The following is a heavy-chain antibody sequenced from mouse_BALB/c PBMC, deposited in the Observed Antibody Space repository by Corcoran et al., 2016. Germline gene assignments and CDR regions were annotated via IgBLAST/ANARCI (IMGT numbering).Heavy chain of an antibody. CDR1: GYTFTNYG. D-gene: IGHD2-4*01. V-gene: IGHV9-1*02. CDR3: ARSEDYNSY. Sequence: QIQLVQSGPELKKPGETVKSSCKASGYTFTNYGMNWVKQAPGKGLKWMGWINTYTGEPTYADDFKGRFAFSLETSASTAYLQINNLKNEDMATYFCARSEDYNSYWGQGTTLTVSS. J-gene: IGHJ2*01. CDR2: INTYTGEP.